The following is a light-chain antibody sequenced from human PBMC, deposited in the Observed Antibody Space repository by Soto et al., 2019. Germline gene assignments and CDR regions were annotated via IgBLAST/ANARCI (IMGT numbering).Light chain of an antibody. CDR1: SSDVGAFNY. CDR2: DVT. Sequence: HCVRTQVASVSGSDGESSCISCIRTSSDVGAFNYVSWYQHHPGNAPQLIIYDVTSRPSGVSNRFSASKSGNTASLTISGLQAEDEADYYCSSYTTRNTEVFGTGTKVTVL. CDR3: SSYTTRNTEV. J-gene: IGLJ1*01. V-gene: IGLV2-14*03.